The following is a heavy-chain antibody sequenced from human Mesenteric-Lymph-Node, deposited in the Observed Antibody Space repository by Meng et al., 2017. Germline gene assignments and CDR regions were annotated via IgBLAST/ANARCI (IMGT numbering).Heavy chain of an antibody. CDR3: ARDRLSEVVAPSDY. CDR2: INTYNGNT. CDR1: GYTFISYG. D-gene: IGHD2-15*01. V-gene: IGHV1-18*04. Sequence: ASVKVSCKASGYTFISYGISWVRQAPGQGLEWMGWINTYNGNTKYAQKVHDRVTLTTDTSTSTAYIELRSLRSDDTATYYCARDRLSEVVAPSDYWGQGTLVTVSS. J-gene: IGHJ4*02.